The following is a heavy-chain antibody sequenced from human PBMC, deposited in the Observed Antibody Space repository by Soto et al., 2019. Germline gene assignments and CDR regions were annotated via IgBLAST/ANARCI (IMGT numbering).Heavy chain of an antibody. V-gene: IGHV4-39*01. CDR2: IYYSGST. Sequence: ETLSLTCTVSGGSISSSSYYWGWIRQPPGKGLEWIGNIYYSGSTYYNLALKSRVTISVDTSKNQFSLQLSSVTAADTAVYSCVGLALTTWGNWLALWAQGTLVTGSA. J-gene: IGHJ5*02. CDR1: GGSISSSSYY. D-gene: IGHD4-17*01. CDR3: VGLALTTWGNWLAL.